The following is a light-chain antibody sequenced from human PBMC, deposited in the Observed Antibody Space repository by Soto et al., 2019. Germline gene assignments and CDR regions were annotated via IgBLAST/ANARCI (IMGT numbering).Light chain of an antibody. Sequence: DIVLTQSPATLSLSPGQRATLSCRASQSRESSLVWYQQKPGQAPRLLIYDASNRVTGIPARFSGSGSGTDFTLTISSLQPADFAIYYCQQRISWPLTFGGGTKVDIK. V-gene: IGKV3-11*01. CDR3: QQRISWPLT. CDR1: QSRESS. CDR2: DAS. J-gene: IGKJ4*01.